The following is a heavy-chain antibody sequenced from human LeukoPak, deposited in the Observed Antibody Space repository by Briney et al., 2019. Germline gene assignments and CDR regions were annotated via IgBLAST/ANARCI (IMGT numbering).Heavy chain of an antibody. CDR3: ARLSRTARPPGTDY. D-gene: IGHD6-6*01. CDR1: GGSINNHY. V-gene: IGHV4-59*11. CDR2: IHYTGTT. Sequence: PSETLSLTCIVSGGSINNHYWTWIRQTPGKGLEWIGDIHYTGTTKYNPSLKSRVTISIDTSKNQFSLKLSSVTAADTAVYYCARLSRTARPPGTDYWGQGTLVTVSS. J-gene: IGHJ4*02.